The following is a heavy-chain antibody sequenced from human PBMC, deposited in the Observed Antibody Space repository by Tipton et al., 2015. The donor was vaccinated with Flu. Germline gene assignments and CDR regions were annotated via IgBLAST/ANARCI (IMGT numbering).Heavy chain of an antibody. CDR2: ISAYNGNT. V-gene: IGHV1-18*01. CDR3: AGGPYWGSYCYRYFDY. CDR1: GYTFTSYG. Sequence: QSGPEVEKPGASVKVSCKASGYTFTSYGISWVRQAPGQGLEWMGWISAYNGNTNYAQKLQGRVTMTTDTSTSTAYMELRSLRSDDTAVYYCAGGPYWGSYCYRYFDYWGQEPWSPSPQ. J-gene: IGHJ4*01. D-gene: IGHD3-16*02.